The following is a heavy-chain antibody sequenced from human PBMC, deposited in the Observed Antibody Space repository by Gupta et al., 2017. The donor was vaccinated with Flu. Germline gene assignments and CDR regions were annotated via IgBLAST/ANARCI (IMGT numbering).Heavy chain of an antibody. Sequence: QVQLVESGGGLVKPGGSLPLSCGASGFNFRDHHMSWVRQAPGKGLEWLSYINNIGGTTHYADSVKGRFTISRDNAKKSLYLQMNSLRPEDTAVYYCAREQVLIVAGAPNWGQGTLVIVSS. CDR1: GFNFRDHH. D-gene: IGHD2/OR15-2a*01. CDR3: AREQVLIVAGAPN. J-gene: IGHJ4*02. V-gene: IGHV3-11*01. CDR2: INNIGGTT.